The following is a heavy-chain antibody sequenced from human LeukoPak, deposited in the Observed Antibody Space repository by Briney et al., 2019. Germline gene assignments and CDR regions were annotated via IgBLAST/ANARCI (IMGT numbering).Heavy chain of an antibody. J-gene: IGHJ5*02. CDR2: TYYSGST. D-gene: IGHD2-15*01. Sequence: SETLSLTCTVSGGSISSYYWSWIRQPPGKGLEWIGYTYYSGSTNYNPSLKSRVTISVDTSKNQFSLKLSSVTAADTAVYYCARGDRGHNWFDPWGQGTLVTVSS. V-gene: IGHV4-59*01. CDR3: ARGDRGHNWFDP. CDR1: GGSISSYY.